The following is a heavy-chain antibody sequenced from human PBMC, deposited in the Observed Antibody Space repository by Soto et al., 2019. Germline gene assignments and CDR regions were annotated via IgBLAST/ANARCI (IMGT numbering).Heavy chain of an antibody. CDR1: GYTFSDYY. CDR2: IDPRNGGT. D-gene: IGHD2-2*01. V-gene: IGHV1-2*02. J-gene: IGHJ4*02. CDR3: ARVRYRNVIHA. Sequence: QEQLVQSESDVKKPGASVTVSCKASGYTFSDYYIHWVRQAPGQGLEWMGWIDPRNGGTKYAQKFQDRFSMTNDTSTSTASMELRRLRSDDTAVFFCARVRYRNVIHAWGQGTLVTVSS.